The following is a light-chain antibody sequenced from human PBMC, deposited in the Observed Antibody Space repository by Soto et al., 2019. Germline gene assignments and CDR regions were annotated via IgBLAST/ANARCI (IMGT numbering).Light chain of an antibody. V-gene: IGKV3-11*01. CDR2: DAS. CDR1: QSIRTY. CDR3: QQRANWPLT. J-gene: IGKJ4*01. Sequence: EIVLTQSPATLSLSPGERASLSCRASQSIRTYLAWYQQKPGQAPRLLIYDASNRATGIPARFSGSGSGTDFPLTISSLEAEDLAVYYCQQRANWPLTFGGGSKVEIK.